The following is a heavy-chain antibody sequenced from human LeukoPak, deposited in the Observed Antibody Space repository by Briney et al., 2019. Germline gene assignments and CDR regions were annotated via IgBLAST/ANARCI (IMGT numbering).Heavy chain of an antibody. CDR2: IYYTGST. V-gene: IGHV4-39*01. Sequence: TPSETLSLTCAVSGASISGSGYYLGWTRQPPGKGLEWIGNIYYTGSTYYNASLQSRVTISIDTSKNQFSLRLNSVTAADTAMYYCVKSGGYGLIDYWGQGTLVTVSS. CDR3: VKSGGYGLIDY. CDR1: GASISGSGYY. J-gene: IGHJ4*02. D-gene: IGHD1-26*01.